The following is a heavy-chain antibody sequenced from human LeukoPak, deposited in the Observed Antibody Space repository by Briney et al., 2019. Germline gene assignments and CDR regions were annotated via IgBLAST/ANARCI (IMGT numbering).Heavy chain of an antibody. J-gene: IGHJ4*02. CDR2: ISGSGGST. D-gene: IGHD6-6*01. V-gene: IGHV3-23*01. CDR1: GFTFSSYA. Sequence: QSGGSLRLSCAASGFTFSSYAMSWVRQAPGKGLEWVSAISGSGGSTYYADSVKGRFTISRDNSKNTLYLQMNSLRAEDTAVYYCAKDRSPWYSSSSPFDYWGQGTLVTVSS. CDR3: AKDRSPWYSSSSPFDY.